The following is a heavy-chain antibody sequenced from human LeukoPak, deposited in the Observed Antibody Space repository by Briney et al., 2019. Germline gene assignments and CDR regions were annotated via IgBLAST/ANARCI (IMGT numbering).Heavy chain of an antibody. V-gene: IGHV3-30*02. D-gene: IGHD4-23*01. CDR2: IRNDGSIK. Sequence: GGSLRLSCAASGFTSSNYGIHWVRQAPGKGLEWVAFIRNDGSIKYYADSVKGRLTISRDNSKNTLYLQMNSLRAEDTAVYYCARDPSTGNGFFDYWGQGTLVTVSS. CDR3: ARDPSTGNGFFDY. J-gene: IGHJ4*02. CDR1: GFTSSNYG.